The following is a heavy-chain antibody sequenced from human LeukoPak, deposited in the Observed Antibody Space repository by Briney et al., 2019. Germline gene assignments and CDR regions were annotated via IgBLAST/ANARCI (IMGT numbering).Heavy chain of an antibody. J-gene: IGHJ4*02. CDR3: AKALYDSGAYSFDY. CDR2: ISGTDGTT. D-gene: IGHD3-22*01. Sequence: PGGSLRLSCAASGFTFSSYAMTWVRQAPGEGLEWVSAISGTDGTTYYADSVKGRLTISRDNSKNTLYLQMNSLRAEDTALYYCAKALYDSGAYSFDYWGQGTLVTVSS. CDR1: GFTFSSYA. V-gene: IGHV3-23*01.